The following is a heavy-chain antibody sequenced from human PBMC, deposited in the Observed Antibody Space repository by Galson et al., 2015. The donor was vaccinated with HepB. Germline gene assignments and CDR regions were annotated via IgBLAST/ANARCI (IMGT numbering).Heavy chain of an antibody. CDR3: ASSARQQQLVHVSYYYYTDV. CDR1: GFTFSSYG. Sequence: SLRLSCAASGFTFSSYGMHWVRQAPGKGLEWVAVISYDGSNKYYADSVKGRFTISRDNSKNTLYLQMNSLRAEDTAVYYCASSARQQQLVHVSYYYYTDVWGKGTTVTVSS. J-gene: IGHJ6*03. CDR2: ISYDGSNK. D-gene: IGHD6-13*01. V-gene: IGHV3-30*03.